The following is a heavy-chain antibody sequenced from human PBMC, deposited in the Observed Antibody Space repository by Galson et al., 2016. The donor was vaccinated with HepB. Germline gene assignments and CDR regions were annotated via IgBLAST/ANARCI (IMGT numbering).Heavy chain of an antibody. CDR1: RFSFSYFW. CDR2: LPAPGSGRA. Sequence: SLRLSCAASRFSFSYFWIHWVRQAPGKALERVATLPAPGSGRAYYAASVRGRFTISRYDAKDTLYLEMNSLSVEDTASYYCTEVDGWWGQGTLVTVSS. J-gene: IGHJ1*01. D-gene: IGHD6-19*01. CDR3: TEVDGW. V-gene: IGHV3-74*01.